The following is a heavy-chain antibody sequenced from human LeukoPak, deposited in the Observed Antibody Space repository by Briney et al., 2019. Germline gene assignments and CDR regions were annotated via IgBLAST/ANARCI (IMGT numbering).Heavy chain of an antibody. CDR1: GFIFSSYS. Sequence: PGGSLRLSCAASGFIFSSYSMSWVRQAPGMGLEWVSAITGSGGNTYYADSVKGRFTISKDNSKNTVYLQMSSLRVDDTAVYYCAKAASSSWPSYYYGMDVWGQGTTVTVSS. J-gene: IGHJ6*02. V-gene: IGHV3-23*01. CDR2: ITGSGGNT. CDR3: AKAASSSWPSYYYGMDV. D-gene: IGHD6-13*01.